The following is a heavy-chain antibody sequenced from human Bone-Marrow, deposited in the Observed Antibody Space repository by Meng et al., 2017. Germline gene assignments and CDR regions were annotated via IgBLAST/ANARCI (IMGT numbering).Heavy chain of an antibody. D-gene: IGHD4-23*01. CDR3: AREGYGGNSGTADIRGYFDY. J-gene: IGHJ4*02. Sequence: ASVKVSCKASGYTFTSYDINWVRQATGQGLEWMGWMNPNSGNTGYAQKFQGRVTMTRDTSISTAYMELSRLRSDDTAVYYCAREGYGGNSGTADIRGYFDYWGQGTLVTVSS. V-gene: IGHV1-8*01. CDR2: MNPNSGNT. CDR1: GYTFTSYD.